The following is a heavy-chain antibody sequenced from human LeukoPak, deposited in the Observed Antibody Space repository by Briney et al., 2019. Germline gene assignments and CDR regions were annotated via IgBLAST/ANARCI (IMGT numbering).Heavy chain of an antibody. V-gene: IGHV1-69*06. J-gene: IGHJ4*02. Sequence: SVKVSCKASGGTFSNYAISWVRQAPGQGLEWMGGIIPIFGTANYAQKFQGRVTITADKSTSTAYMELSSLRSGDTAVYYCATSYYDFWSGYFLSIWGQGTLVTVSS. CDR1: GGTFSNYA. CDR3: ATSYYDFWSGYFLSI. CDR2: IIPIFGTA. D-gene: IGHD3-3*01.